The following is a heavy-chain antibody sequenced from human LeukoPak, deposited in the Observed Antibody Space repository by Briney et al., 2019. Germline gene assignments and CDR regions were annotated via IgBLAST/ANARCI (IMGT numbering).Heavy chain of an antibody. CDR3: ARGRSNYYGMDV. CDR1: GGSISSSDYY. Sequence: SETLSLTCAVSGGSISSSDYYWGWIRQPPGKGLEWIGNIYYSGSTYYNPSLKSRVTISVDTSKNQFSLKLSSVTAADTAVYFCARGRSNYYGMDVWGQGTTVTVSS. J-gene: IGHJ6*02. V-gene: IGHV4-39*07. CDR2: IYYSGST. D-gene: IGHD1-26*01.